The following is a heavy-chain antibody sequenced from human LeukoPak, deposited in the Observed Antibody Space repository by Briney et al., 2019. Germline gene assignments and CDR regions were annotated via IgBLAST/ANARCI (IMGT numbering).Heavy chain of an antibody. J-gene: IGHJ4*02. V-gene: IGHV3-30-3*01. CDR1: GFTFSSYA. CDR2: ISYDGSNK. CDR3: AKVSGYDSPFDY. Sequence: PGRSLRLSCAASGFTFSSYAMHWVRQAPGKGLEWVAVISYDGSNKYYADSVKGRFTISRDNSKNTLYLQMNSLRAEDTAVYYCAKVSGYDSPFDYWGQGTLVTVSS. D-gene: IGHD5-12*01.